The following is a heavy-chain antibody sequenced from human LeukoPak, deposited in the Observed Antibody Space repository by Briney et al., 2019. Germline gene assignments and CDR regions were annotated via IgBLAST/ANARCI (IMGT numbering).Heavy chain of an antibody. V-gene: IGHV4-31*03. Sequence: SGTLSLTCTVSGGSISSGGYYWSWIRQHPGKGLEWIGYIYYSGSTYYNPSLKSRVTISVDTSKNQFSLKLSSVTAADTAVYYCARDFRKNGSGSYYNPPWYFDLWGRGTLVTVSS. CDR1: GGSISSGGYY. CDR2: IYYSGST. J-gene: IGHJ2*01. CDR3: ARDFRKNGSGSYYNPPWYFDL. D-gene: IGHD3-10*01.